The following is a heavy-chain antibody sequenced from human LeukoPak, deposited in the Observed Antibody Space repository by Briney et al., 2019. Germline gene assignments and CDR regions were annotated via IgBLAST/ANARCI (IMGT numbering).Heavy chain of an antibody. CDR3: ARDLAQVVPAAIDWFDP. CDR1: GYSISSGYY. D-gene: IGHD2-2*01. V-gene: IGHV4-38-2*02. Sequence: TSETLSLTCTVSGYSISSGYYWGRTRQPPGKGLEWIGSIYHSGSTYYNPSLKSRVTISVDTSKNQFSLKLSSVTAADTAVYYCARDLAQVVPAAIDWFDPWGQGALVTVSS. J-gene: IGHJ5*02. CDR2: IYHSGST.